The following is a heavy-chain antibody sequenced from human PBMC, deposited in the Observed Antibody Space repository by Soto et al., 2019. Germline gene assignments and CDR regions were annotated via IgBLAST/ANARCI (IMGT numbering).Heavy chain of an antibody. Sequence: GASVKVSCKASGYTFTSYGISWVRQAPGQGLEWMGWISAYNGNTNYAQKLQGRVTMTTDTSTSTAYMELRSLRSDDTAVYYCARRVGYCSGGSCLKFDPWGQGTLVTVSS. CDR1: GYTFTSYG. V-gene: IGHV1-18*01. CDR3: ARRVGYCSGGSCLKFDP. CDR2: ISAYNGNT. J-gene: IGHJ5*02. D-gene: IGHD2-15*01.